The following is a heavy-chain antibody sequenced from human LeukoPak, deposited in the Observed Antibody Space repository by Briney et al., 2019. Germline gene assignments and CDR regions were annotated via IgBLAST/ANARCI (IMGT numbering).Heavy chain of an antibody. Sequence: GGSLRLSCAASGFTFSSYSMNWVRQAPGKGLEWVSSISSSSSYIYYADSVKGRFTISRDNAKNSLYLQTNSLRAEDTAVYYCARDTGTEFDYWGQGTLVTVSS. CDR3: ARDTGTEFDY. D-gene: IGHD2-8*02. CDR1: GFTFSSYS. CDR2: ISSSSSYI. J-gene: IGHJ4*02. V-gene: IGHV3-21*01.